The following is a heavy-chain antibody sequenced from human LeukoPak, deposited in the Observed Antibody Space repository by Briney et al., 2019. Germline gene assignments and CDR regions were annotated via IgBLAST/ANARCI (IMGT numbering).Heavy chain of an antibody. Sequence: TAETLSLTCAVSGGTISTYPMSWIRQPPGKGLEWIGYVYYSGSTNYNPSLKSRVTISVDASRNRFSLKLSSVTAADTAVYYCARHRNSGYNSLGLDVLGQ. CDR2: VYYSGST. V-gene: IGHV4-59*08. CDR1: GGTISTYP. D-gene: IGHD5-12*01. CDR3: ARHRNSGYNSLGLDV. J-gene: IGHJ6*02.